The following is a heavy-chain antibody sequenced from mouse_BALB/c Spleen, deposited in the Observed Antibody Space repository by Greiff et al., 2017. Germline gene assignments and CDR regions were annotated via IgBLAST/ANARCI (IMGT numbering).Heavy chain of an antibody. Sequence: EVKLEESGGGLVQPGGSRKLSCAASGFTFSDYGMAWVRQAPGKGPEWVAFISNLAYSIYYADTVTGRFTISRENAKNTLYLEMSSLRSEDTAMYYCARDSGMGAMDYWGQGTSVTVSS. D-gene: IGHD2-3*01. CDR3: ARDSGMGAMDY. V-gene: IGHV5-15*02. CDR1: GFTFSDYG. CDR2: ISNLAYSI. J-gene: IGHJ4*01.